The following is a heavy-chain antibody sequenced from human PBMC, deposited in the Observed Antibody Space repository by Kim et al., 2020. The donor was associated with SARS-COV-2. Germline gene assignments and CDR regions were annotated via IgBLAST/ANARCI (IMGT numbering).Heavy chain of an antibody. CDR1: GFTSNNYA. D-gene: IGHD3-22*01. Sequence: GGSLRLSCAASGFTSNNYAMSWVRQAPGKGLEWVSGISGSGGTTYYADSVKGRFTISRDNSKNTLYLQMNSLRAEDTAVYYCAKLRGTSNSAYGLHYFDFWGQGTLVTVSS. J-gene: IGHJ4*02. V-gene: IGHV3-23*01. CDR3: AKLRGTSNSAYGLHYFDF. CDR2: ISGSGGTT.